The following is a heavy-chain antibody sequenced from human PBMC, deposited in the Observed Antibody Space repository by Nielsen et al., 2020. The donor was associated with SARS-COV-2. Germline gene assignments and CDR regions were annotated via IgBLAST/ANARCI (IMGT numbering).Heavy chain of an antibody. CDR3: AKEGYDQLYYYYYGMDV. J-gene: IGHJ6*02. D-gene: IGHD3-3*01. CDR1: GFTFGDYA. CDR2: ISGDGGST. Sequence: GESLKISCAASGFTFGDYAVSWVRQAPGKGLEWVSLISGDGGSTYYADSVKGRFTISRDNSKNSLYLQMNSLRTEDTALYYCAKEGYDQLYYYYYGMDVWGQGTTVTVSS. V-gene: IGHV3-43*02.